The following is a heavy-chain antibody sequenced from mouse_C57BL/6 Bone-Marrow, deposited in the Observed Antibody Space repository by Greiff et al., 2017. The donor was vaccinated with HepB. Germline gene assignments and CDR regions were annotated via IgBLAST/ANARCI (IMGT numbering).Heavy chain of an antibody. J-gene: IGHJ1*03. CDR1: GFNIKDDY. CDR2: IDPENGDT. D-gene: IGHD1-1*01. Sequence: EVQLQQSGAELVRPGASVKLSCTASGFNIKDDYMHWVKQRPEQGLEWIGWIDPENGDTEYASKFQGKATITADTSSNTAYLQLSSLTSEDTAVYYCTSNPLYYYGSSYWDFDVWGTGTTVTVSS. V-gene: IGHV14-4*01. CDR3: TSNPLYYYGSSYWDFDV.